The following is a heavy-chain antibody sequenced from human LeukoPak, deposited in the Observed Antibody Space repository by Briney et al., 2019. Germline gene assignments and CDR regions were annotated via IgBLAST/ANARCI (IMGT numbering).Heavy chain of an antibody. V-gene: IGHV3-30-3*01. CDR2: TSSDLNVK. CDR3: ARDQYDTWSRRGNFDS. CDR1: GFTFRNYV. Sequence: GGSLRLSCAASGFTFRNYVIHWVRQAPGKGLEWVAVTSSDLNVKLYADSVKGRFTISGDNTKNSLYLQMNSLRVEDTAVFYCARDQYDTWSRRGNFDSWGQGTLVIVSS. J-gene: IGHJ4*02. D-gene: IGHD3-3*01.